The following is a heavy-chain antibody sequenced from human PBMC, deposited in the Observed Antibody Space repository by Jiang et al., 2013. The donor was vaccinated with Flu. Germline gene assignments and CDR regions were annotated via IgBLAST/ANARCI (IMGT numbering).Heavy chain of an antibody. Sequence: CKASGYTFTSYYMHWVRQAPGQGLEWMGIINPSGGSTSYAQKFQGRVTMTRDTSTSTVYMELSSLRSEDTAVYYCAREGTNHGFDPWGQGTLVTVSS. J-gene: IGHJ5*02. CDR1: GYTFTSYY. CDR3: AREGTNHGFDP. V-gene: IGHV1-46*01. CDR2: INPSGGST. D-gene: IGHD1-14*01.